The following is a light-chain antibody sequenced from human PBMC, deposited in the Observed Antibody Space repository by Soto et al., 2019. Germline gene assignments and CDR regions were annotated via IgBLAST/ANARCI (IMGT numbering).Light chain of an antibody. CDR3: QQYYSYPT. J-gene: IGKJ3*01. V-gene: IGKV1-8*01. CDR2: AAS. CDR1: QGISSY. Sequence: AIRMTQSPSSLSASTGDRVTITCRASQGISSYLAWYQQKPGKAPKLLIYAASTLQSGVPSRFSGSGSGTDFTLTISCLQSEYFATYYCQQYYSYPTFGHGTKVDIK.